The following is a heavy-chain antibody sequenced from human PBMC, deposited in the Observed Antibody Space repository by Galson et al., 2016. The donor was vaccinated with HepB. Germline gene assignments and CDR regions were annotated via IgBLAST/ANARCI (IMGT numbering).Heavy chain of an antibody. Sequence: SLRLSCAAPGFTFSSYAMSWVRQAPGKGLEWVSVISGSGGSTYYADSVKGRFTISRDNSKNTLYLQMNSLRAEDTAVYYCAKDLYYYDSSGQSFFDYWGQGTQVTVSS. D-gene: IGHD3-22*01. CDR2: ISGSGGST. CDR3: AKDLYYYDSSGQSFFDY. CDR1: GFTFSSYA. V-gene: IGHV3-23*01. J-gene: IGHJ4*02.